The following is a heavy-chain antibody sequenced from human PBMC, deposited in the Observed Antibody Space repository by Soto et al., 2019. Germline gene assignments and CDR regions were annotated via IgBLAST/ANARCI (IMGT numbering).Heavy chain of an antibody. CDR2: INAGNGNT. V-gene: IGHV1-3*01. J-gene: IGHJ4*02. CDR3: ARDAAVGLFDY. Sequence: APVKVSCKASGYTFTSYAMHWVRQAPGQRLEWMGWINAGNGNTKYSQKFQGRVTITRDTSASTAYMEVSSLRSEDTAVYYCARDAAVGLFDYWGQGTLVTVSS. CDR1: GYTFTSYA. D-gene: IGHD1-26*01.